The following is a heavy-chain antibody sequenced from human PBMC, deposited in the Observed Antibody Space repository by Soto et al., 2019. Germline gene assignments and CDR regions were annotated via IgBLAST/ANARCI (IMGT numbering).Heavy chain of an antibody. CDR3: ARRAASGRHFDH. D-gene: IGHD6-13*01. CDR1: GFTFSDHY. Sequence: QVQLVESGGGLVMPGESLRLSCAASGFTFSDHYMSWIRQAPGKGLEWVPYISSSGNSMYYADSVKGRFTVSRDNAENSLYLQMNSLRAEDTAVYYCARRAASGRHFDHWGQGTLVSVSS. J-gene: IGHJ4*02. V-gene: IGHV3-11*01. CDR2: ISSSGNSM.